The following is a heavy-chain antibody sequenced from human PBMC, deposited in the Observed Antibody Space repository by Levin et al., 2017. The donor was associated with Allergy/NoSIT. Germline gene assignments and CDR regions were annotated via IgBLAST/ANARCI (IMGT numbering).Heavy chain of an antibody. CDR2: IYYSGST. CDR1: GGSISSSSYY. J-gene: IGHJ4*02. V-gene: IGHV4-39*01. Sequence: AGGSLRLSCTVSGGSISSSSYYWGWIRQPPGKGLEWIGSIYYSGSTYYNPSLKSRVTISVDTSKNQFSLKLSSVTAADTAVYYCARYYGSGSMIDYWGQGTLVTVSS. CDR3: ARYYGSGSMIDY. D-gene: IGHD3-10*01.